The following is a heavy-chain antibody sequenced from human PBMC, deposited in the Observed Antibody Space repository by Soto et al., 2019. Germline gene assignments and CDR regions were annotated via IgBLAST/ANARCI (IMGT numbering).Heavy chain of an antibody. CDR1: GFTFSSYW. CDR3: ARQVPGFNVDY. CDR2: INSDGSST. J-gene: IGHJ4*02. V-gene: IGHV3-74*01. Sequence: GGSLRLSCAASGFTFSSYWMHWVRQAPGKGLVWVSRINSDGSSTSYADSVKGRFAISRDNAKNTLYLQMNSLRAEDTAVYYCARQVPGFNVDYWGRGTLVTVSS.